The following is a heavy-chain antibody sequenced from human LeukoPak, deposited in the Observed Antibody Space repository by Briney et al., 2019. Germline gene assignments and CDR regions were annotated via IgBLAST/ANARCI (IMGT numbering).Heavy chain of an antibody. Sequence: GASVKVSCKASGYTFTGYYMHWVRQAPGQGLEWMGWINPNSGGTNYAQKFQGRVTMTRDTSISTAYMELSRLRSDDTAVYYCARVVVAAIGAFDIWGQGTMVTVSS. J-gene: IGHJ3*02. V-gene: IGHV1-2*02. CDR3: ARVVVAAIGAFDI. CDR1: GYTFTGYY. D-gene: IGHD2-15*01. CDR2: INPNSGGT.